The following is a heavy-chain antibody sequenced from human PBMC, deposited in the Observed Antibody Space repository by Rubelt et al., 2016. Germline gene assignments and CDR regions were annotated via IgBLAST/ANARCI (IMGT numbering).Heavy chain of an antibody. D-gene: IGHD6-19*01. Sequence: QVQLQQWGAGLLKPSETLSLTCAVYGGSFSGYYWSWIRQPPGKGLEWIGEINHSGSTNYNPSLKSRVTISVDTSKNQFSLKLSSVTAADTAVYYCARPVAGTSDAFDIWGQGTMVTVSS. V-gene: IGHV4-34*01. CDR2: INHSGST. CDR3: ARPVAGTSDAFDI. CDR1: GGSFSGYY. J-gene: IGHJ3*02.